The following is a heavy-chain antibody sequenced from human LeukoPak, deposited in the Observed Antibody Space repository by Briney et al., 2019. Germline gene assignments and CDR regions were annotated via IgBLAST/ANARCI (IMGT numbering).Heavy chain of an antibody. V-gene: IGHV4-34*01. CDR2: INHSGST. Sequence: SEALSLTCAVYGGSFSGYYWSWIRQPPGKGLEWIGEINHSGSTNYNTSLKSRATISVETSKNQCSLKLSSVTAADTAVYYCARGTGPRWLHLSYWFDPGGQGTLVTVSS. D-gene: IGHD5-24*01. CDR3: ARGTGPRWLHLSYWFDP. CDR1: GGSFSGYY. J-gene: IGHJ5*02.